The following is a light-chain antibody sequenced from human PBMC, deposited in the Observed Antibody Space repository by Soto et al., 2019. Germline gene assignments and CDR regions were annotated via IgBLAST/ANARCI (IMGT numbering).Light chain of an antibody. CDR1: QRVSND. J-gene: IGKJ1*01. CDR3: QQYSAKWA. V-gene: IGKV3D-15*01. Sequence: EIVMTQSPATLSVSPGERATLSCRASQRVSNDFAWYQQKPDQAPRLLIYGASTRATGIPARFSGSGSGTEFTLTISSLQPDDFATYYCQQYSAKWAFGQGTKVDIK. CDR2: GAS.